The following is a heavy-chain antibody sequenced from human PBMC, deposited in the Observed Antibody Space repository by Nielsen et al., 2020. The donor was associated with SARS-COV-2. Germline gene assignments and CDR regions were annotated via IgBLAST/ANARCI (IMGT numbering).Heavy chain of an antibody. CDR3: ARGTGSVAGTIDY. D-gene: IGHD6-19*01. CDR1: GFTFRSHA. V-gene: IGHV3-23*01. CDR2: ISGSGGST. J-gene: IGHJ4*02. Sequence: GGSLRLSCAASGFTFRSHAMTWVRQAPGKGLEWVSVISGSGGSTYYADSVKGRFTISRDNSKNTLYLQMNSLRVDDTAVYFCARGTGSVAGTIDYWGQGTQVTVSS.